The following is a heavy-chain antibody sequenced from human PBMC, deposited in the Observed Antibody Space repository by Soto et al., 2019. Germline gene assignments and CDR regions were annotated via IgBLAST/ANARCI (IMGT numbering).Heavy chain of an antibody. Sequence: LSLTCAVYGGSFSGYYWSWIRQPPGKGLEWIGEINHSGSTNYNPSLKSRVTISVDTSKNQFSLKLSSVTAADTAVYYCARSIGSGWYRGYYFDYWGQGTLVTVSS. J-gene: IGHJ4*02. D-gene: IGHD6-19*01. V-gene: IGHV4-34*01. CDR2: INHSGST. CDR1: GGSFSGYY. CDR3: ARSIGSGWYRGYYFDY.